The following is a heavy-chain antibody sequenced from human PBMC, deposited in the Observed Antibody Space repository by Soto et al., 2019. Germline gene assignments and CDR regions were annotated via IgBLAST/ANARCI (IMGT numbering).Heavy chain of an antibody. CDR3: AKHLALRFLEWLPQGAFDI. CDR1: GSTFSSYA. CDR2: ISGSGGST. V-gene: IGHV3-23*01. J-gene: IGHJ3*02. Sequence: PGGSLRLSCAASGSTFSSYAMSWVRQAPGKGLEWVSAISGSGGSTYYADSVKGRFTISRDNSKNTLYLQMNSLRAEDTAVYYCAKHLALRFLEWLPQGAFDIWGQGTTVTVS. D-gene: IGHD3-3*01.